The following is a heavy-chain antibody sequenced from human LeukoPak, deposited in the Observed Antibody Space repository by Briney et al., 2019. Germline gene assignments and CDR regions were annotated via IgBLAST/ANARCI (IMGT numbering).Heavy chain of an antibody. CDR1: GGSISSYY. Sequence: SETLSLTCTVSGGSISSYYWSWIRQPPGKGLEWIGYIYYSGSTNHNPSLKSRVTISVDTSKNQFSLKLSSVTAADTAVYYCARVLGMVTSYFDYWGQGTLVTDSS. CDR2: IYYSGST. D-gene: IGHD5-18*01. CDR3: ARVLGMVTSYFDY. V-gene: IGHV4-59*01. J-gene: IGHJ4*02.